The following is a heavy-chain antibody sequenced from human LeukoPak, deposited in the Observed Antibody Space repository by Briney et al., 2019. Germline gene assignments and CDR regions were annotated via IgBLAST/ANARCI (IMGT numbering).Heavy chain of an antibody. V-gene: IGHV4-38-2*02. J-gene: IGHJ5*02. CDR3: ARVGEPMTTVPTYPTWFDP. D-gene: IGHD4-17*01. CDR2: IYHSGST. CDR1: GYSISSGYY. Sequence: SETLSLTCTVSGYSISSGYYWGWIRQPPGKGLEWIGSIYHSGSTYYNPSLKSRVTISVDTSKNQFSLKLSSVTAADTAVYYCARVGEPMTTVPTYPTWFDPWGQGTLVTVSS.